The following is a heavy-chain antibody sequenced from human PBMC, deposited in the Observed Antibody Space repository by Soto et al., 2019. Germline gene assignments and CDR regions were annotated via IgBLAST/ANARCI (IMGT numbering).Heavy chain of an antibody. D-gene: IGHD3-3*01. CDR1: GFTFSGSA. V-gene: IGHV3-73*01. CDR2: IRSKGNNYAT. J-gene: IGHJ6*03. Sequence: EVQLVESGGGLVQPGGSLKLSCAASGFTFSGSAMHWVRQASGKGLEWVGRIRSKGNNYATAYGASLKGRFTISRDDSKITAYLHMNSLNTEDTAVYYCSRQASDFWSGKPQYYMDVWGKGTTVTVSS. CDR3: SRQASDFWSGKPQYYMDV.